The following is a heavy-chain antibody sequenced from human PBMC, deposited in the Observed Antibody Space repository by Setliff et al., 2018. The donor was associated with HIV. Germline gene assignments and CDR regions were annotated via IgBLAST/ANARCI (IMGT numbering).Heavy chain of an antibody. J-gene: IGHJ6*03. D-gene: IGHD3-10*01. CDR3: GRGEDYGSGTVYMDV. CDR1: GGSFSGYY. CDR2: INHSGRT. Sequence: SETLSLTCAVYGGSFSGYYWTWIRQPPGKGLEWIGEINHSGRTNYNPSLNSRVTISVDKSKNQFSLNLNSVTAADSAVYYCGRGEDYGSGTVYMDVWGKGTTVTVSS. V-gene: IGHV4-34*01.